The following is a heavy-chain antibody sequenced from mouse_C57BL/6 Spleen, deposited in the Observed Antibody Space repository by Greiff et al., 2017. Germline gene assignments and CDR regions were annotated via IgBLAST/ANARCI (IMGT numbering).Heavy chain of an antibody. V-gene: IGHV1-22*01. Sequence: VHVKQSGPELVKPGASVKMSCKASGYTFTDYNMHWVKQSHGKSLEWIGYINPNNGGTSYNQKFKGKATLTVNKSSSTAYMELRSLTSEDSAVYYCARDGDDYDGFDYWGQGTTLTVSS. CDR1: GYTFTDYN. CDR2: INPNNGGT. CDR3: ARDGDDYDGFDY. D-gene: IGHD2-4*01. J-gene: IGHJ2*01.